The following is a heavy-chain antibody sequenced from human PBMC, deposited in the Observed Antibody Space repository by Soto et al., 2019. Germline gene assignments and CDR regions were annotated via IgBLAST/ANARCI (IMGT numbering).Heavy chain of an antibody. CDR2: ISGYNGNT. J-gene: IGHJ6*02. CDR3: AATAGNYFGLDV. D-gene: IGHD1-1*01. CDR1: DNTFTHYG. V-gene: IGHV1-18*01. Sequence: ASVKVSCKSSDNTFTHYGINWVRQAPGQGLEWMGWISGYNGNTKYAQKFQDRVTMTADTSTRTAFLEVRSLTSDDTGVYFCAATAGNYFGLDVWAQGTSGTVSS.